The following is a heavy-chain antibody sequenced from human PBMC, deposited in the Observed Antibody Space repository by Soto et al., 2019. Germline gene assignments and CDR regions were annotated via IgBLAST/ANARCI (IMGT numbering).Heavy chain of an antibody. CDR2: IWYDGSNK. CDR3: ARDYLRYCSGGSCYYFDY. Sequence: GGSLRLSCAASGFTFSSYGMHWVRQAPGKGLEWVAVIWYDGSNKYYADSVKGRFTISRDNSKNTLYLQMNSLRAEDTAVYYCARDYLRYCSGGSCYYFDYWGQGTLVTVSS. D-gene: IGHD2-15*01. V-gene: IGHV3-33*01. J-gene: IGHJ4*02. CDR1: GFTFSSYG.